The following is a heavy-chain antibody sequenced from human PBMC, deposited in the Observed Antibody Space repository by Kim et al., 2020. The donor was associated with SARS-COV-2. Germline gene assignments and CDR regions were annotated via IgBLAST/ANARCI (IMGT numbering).Heavy chain of an antibody. CDR2: INAGNGNT. V-gene: IGHV1-3*01. CDR1: GYTFTSYA. D-gene: IGHD3-3*01. J-gene: IGHJ4*02. Sequence: ASVKVSCQASGYTFTSYAMHWVRQAPGQRLEWMGWINAGNGNTKYSQKFRGRVTITRDTSASTAYMELSSLRSEDTAVYYCARGTLLEWAVDFDYWGQGTLVTVSS. CDR3: ARGTLLEWAVDFDY.